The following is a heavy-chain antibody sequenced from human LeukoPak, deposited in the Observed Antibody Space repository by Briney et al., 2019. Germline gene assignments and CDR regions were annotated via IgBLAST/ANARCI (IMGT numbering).Heavy chain of an antibody. CDR1: GYTFTSYY. CDR2: INPSGGST. CDR3: ARPTVYYGDYVASFDY. V-gene: IGHV1-46*01. J-gene: IGHJ4*02. D-gene: IGHD4-17*01. Sequence: ASVKVSCKASGYTFTSYYMHWVRQAPGQGLEWKGIINPSGGSTSYAQKFQGRVTMTRDTSTSTVYMELSSLRSEDTAVYYCARPTVYYGDYVASFDYWGQGTLVTVSS.